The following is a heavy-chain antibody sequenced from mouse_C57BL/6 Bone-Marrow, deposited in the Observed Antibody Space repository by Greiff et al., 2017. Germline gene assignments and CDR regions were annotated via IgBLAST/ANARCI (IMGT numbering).Heavy chain of an antibody. CDR1: GYTFTSYW. CDR2: IYPGSGRT. D-gene: IGHD1-1*01. Sequence: VQLQQPGAELVKPGASVKMSCKASGYTFTSYWITWVKQRPGQGLEWIGDIYPGSGRTNYNEKFKSKATLTVDTSSSTAYMQLSSLTSEDSAVYYCARADYYGSSPWFAYWGQGTLVTVSA. V-gene: IGHV1-55*01. J-gene: IGHJ3*01. CDR3: ARADYYGSSPWFAY.